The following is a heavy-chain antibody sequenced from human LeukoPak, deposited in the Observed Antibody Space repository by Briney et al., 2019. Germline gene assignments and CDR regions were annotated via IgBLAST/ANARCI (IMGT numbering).Heavy chain of an antibody. J-gene: IGHJ4*02. CDR2: IIPIFGTA. D-gene: IGHD3-10*01. Sequence: SVKVSCKASGGTFSNYAISWVRQAPGQGLEWMGGIIPIFGTANYAQKFQGRVTITADESTSTAYMELSSLRSEDTAVYYCARESSGSYYKSNFDYWGQGTLVTVSS. CDR3: ARESSGSYYKSNFDY. CDR1: GGTFSNYA. V-gene: IGHV1-69*01.